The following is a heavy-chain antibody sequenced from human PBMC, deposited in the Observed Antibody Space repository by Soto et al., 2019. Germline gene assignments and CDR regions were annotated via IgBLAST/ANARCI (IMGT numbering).Heavy chain of an antibody. CDR1: GFTFSRHT. CDR2: ISDDGSNT. Sequence: QVQLVESGGGVVQPGRSLRLSCAASGFTFSRHTMHWVRQAPGKGLEWVAAISDDGSNTYYADSVKGRFTISRDNSKKTMHLQVNSLSSAETAVHECAREVYYDVWSVFDTPAYYFGAWGQGTMVTVSS. V-gene: IGHV3-30-3*01. D-gene: IGHD3-3*01. CDR3: AREVYYDVWSVFDTPAYYFGA. J-gene: IGHJ6*01.